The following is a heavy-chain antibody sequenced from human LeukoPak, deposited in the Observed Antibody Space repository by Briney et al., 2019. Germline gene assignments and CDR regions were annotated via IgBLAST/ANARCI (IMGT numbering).Heavy chain of an antibody. J-gene: IGHJ4*02. CDR1: GGSISSSSYY. CDR3: ARDTGGGGPFDY. CDR2: IYYSGST. V-gene: IGHV4-39*07. Sequence: SETLSLTCTVSGGSISSSSYYWGWIRQPPGKGLEWIGSIYYSGSTYYNPSLKSRVTISVDTSKNQFSLKLSSVTAADTAVYYCARDTGGGGPFDYWGQGTLVTVSS. D-gene: IGHD3-16*01.